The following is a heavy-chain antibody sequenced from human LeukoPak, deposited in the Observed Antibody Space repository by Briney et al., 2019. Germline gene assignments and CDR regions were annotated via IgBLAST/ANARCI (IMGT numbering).Heavy chain of an antibody. V-gene: IGHV4-4*02. Sequence: SETLSLTCAVSGGSISSSNWWSWVRQPPGKGLEWIGEIYHSGSTNYNPSLKSRVTISVDKSKNQYSLKLSSVTAADTAVYYCARDDYGDERAFDIWGQGTMVTVSS. D-gene: IGHD4-17*01. CDR2: IYHSGST. CDR3: ARDDYGDERAFDI. J-gene: IGHJ3*02. CDR1: GGSISSSNW.